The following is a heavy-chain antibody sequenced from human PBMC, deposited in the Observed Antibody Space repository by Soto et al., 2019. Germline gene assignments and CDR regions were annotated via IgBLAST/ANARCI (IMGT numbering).Heavy chain of an antibody. CDR3: ARRDEGPIVGVVIWGYYYYGMDV. D-gene: IGHD3-3*01. CDR2: IIPIFGTA. Sequence: QVQLVQSGAEVKKPGSSVKVSCKASGGTFSSYAISWVRQAPGQGLEWMGGIIPIFGTANYAQKFQGRVTITEDKSTSTASMELSSMRSEDTAVYYFARRDEGPIVGVVIWGYYYYGMDVWGQGTTFTVSS. CDR1: GGTFSSYA. V-gene: IGHV1-69*06. J-gene: IGHJ6*02.